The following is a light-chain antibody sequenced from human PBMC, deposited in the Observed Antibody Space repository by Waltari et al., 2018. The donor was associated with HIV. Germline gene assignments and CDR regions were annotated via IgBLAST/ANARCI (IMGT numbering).Light chain of an antibody. CDR2: TSN. V-gene: IGLV1-47*01. CDR1: SSNIGSNY. J-gene: IGLJ2*01. CDR3: VAWDDSLSGLV. Sequence: QSVLTQPPSASGTPGQRVTISCSGSSSNIGSNYVYWYQQLPGTAPKLLIYTSNQRPSGVPDRFSGSKSGTSASLAISGLRSEDEADYYCVAWDDSLSGLVFGGGTKLTVL.